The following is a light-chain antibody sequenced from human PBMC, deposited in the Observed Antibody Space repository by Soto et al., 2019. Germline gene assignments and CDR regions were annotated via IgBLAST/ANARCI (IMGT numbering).Light chain of an antibody. CDR3: SSYAGSNNYV. CDR2: EVT. J-gene: IGLJ1*01. Sequence: HSALTQPPSASWSPGQSVTISCTGTSSDVGGYNFVSWYQHHPGKAPKLIIYEVTKRPSGVPDRFSGSKSGNTASLTVSGLQAEDEADYYCSSYAGSNNYVFGTGTKLTVL. V-gene: IGLV2-8*01. CDR1: SSDVGGYNF.